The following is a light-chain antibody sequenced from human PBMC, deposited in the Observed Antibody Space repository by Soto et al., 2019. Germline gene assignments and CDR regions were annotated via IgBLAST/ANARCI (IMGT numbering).Light chain of an antibody. V-gene: IGKV3-20*01. CDR2: GAS. CDR1: QSVSSSY. J-gene: IGKJ3*01. Sequence: EIVLTQSPGTLSLSPGERATLSCRASQSVSSSYLAWYQQKPGQAPRLLIYGASSRATGLPDRFSGSGSGTDFPLTISRVEPEDFAVYYCQQYGSSPRFTFGPGTKVHIK. CDR3: QQYGSSPRFT.